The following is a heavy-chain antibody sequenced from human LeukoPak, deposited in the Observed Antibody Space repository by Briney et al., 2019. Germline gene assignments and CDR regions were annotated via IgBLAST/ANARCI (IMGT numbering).Heavy chain of an antibody. D-gene: IGHD4-17*01. CDR3: AREANTVTTRGFDP. CDR1: SGSFNGYY. V-gene: IGHV4-34*01. Sequence: PSETLSLTCAVYSGSFNGYYWSWIRQPPGKGLEWIGEINHSGSTNYNPSLKSRVTISVDTSKNQFSLKLSSVTAADTAVYYCAREANTVTTRGFDPWGQGTLVTVSS. J-gene: IGHJ5*02. CDR2: INHSGST.